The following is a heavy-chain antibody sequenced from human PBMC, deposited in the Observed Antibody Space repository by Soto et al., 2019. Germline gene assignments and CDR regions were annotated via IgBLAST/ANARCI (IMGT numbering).Heavy chain of an antibody. Sequence: ASVKVSCKASGYSFTSNYIHWVRRAPGQGLEWMGTINPSGGNTNYAQKFQGRVTMTRDTSTSAVYMDLSSLKASDTAMYYCARGYCTTTICDPWFDPWGQGTLVTVSS. CDR2: INPSGGNT. CDR1: GYSFTSNY. CDR3: ARGYCTTTICDPWFDP. J-gene: IGHJ5*02. V-gene: IGHV1-46*01. D-gene: IGHD2-2*01.